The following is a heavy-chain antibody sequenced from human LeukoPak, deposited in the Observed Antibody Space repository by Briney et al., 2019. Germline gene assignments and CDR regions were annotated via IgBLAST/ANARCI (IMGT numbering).Heavy chain of an antibody. V-gene: IGHV1-69*01. J-gene: IGHJ5*02. CDR3: ARDTLAQYYDFWSGYSRFDP. D-gene: IGHD3-3*01. CDR1: GGTFSSYA. Sequence: SVKVSCKASGGTFSSYAISWVRQAPGQGLEWMGGIIPILGTANYAQKFQGRVTITADESTSTAYMELSSLRSEDTAVYYCARDTLAQYYDFWSGYSRFDPWGQGTLVTVSS. CDR2: IIPILGTA.